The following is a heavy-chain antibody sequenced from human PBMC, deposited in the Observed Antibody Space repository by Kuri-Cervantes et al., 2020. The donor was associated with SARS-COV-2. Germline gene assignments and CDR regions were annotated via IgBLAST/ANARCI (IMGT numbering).Heavy chain of an antibody. CDR1: GFTFSSYS. J-gene: IGHJ4*02. CDR3: ARGVQLWSSYFDY. CDR2: ISSSSSTI. Sequence: GESLKISCAASGFTFSSYSMNWVRQAPGKGLEWVSYISSSSSTIYYADSVKGRFTISRHNSKNTLYLQMNSLRAEDTAVYYCARGVQLWSSYFDYWGQGTLVTVSS. V-gene: IGHV3-48*01. D-gene: IGHD5-18*01.